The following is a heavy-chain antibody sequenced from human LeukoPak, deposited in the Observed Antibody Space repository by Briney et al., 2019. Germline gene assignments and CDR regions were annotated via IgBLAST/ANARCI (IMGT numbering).Heavy chain of an antibody. Sequence: ASVKVPCKASGYTFTGYYMHWVRQAPGQGLEWMGWINPNSGGTNYAQKFQGRVTMTRDTSISTAYMELSRLRSDDTAVYYCARWDGDLHIVDYWGQGTLVTVSS. CDR2: INPNSGGT. D-gene: IGHD4-17*01. CDR3: ARWDGDLHIVDY. J-gene: IGHJ4*02. V-gene: IGHV1-2*02. CDR1: GYTFTGYY.